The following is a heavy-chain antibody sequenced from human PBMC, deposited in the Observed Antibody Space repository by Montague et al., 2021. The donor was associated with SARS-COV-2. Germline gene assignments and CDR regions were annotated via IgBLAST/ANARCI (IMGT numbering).Heavy chain of an antibody. V-gene: IGHV3-30*04. CDR1: GFTFSSYA. Sequence: SLRLSCAASGFTFSSYAMHWVRQAPGKGLEWVAVISYDGSNKYYADSVKGRFIISRDNSKNTLYLQMNSLRAEDTAVYYCAREGIVGATGFDYWGQGTLVTVSS. CDR3: AREGIVGATGFDY. J-gene: IGHJ4*02. D-gene: IGHD1-26*01. CDR2: ISYDGSNK.